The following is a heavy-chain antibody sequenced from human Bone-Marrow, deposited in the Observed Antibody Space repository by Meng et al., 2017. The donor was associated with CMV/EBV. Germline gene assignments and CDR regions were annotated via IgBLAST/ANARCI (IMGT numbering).Heavy chain of an antibody. J-gene: IGHJ6*02. CDR3: AKASSAMAF. CDR1: GFTFSSYG. Sequence: GESLKISCAASGFTFSSYGMHWVRQAPGKGLEWVAFIRYDGSNKYYADSVKGRFTISRDNSKNTLYLQMNSLRAKDTAVSYCAKASSAMAFSAQGTTVTGSS. V-gene: IGHV3-30*02. CDR2: IRYDGSNK.